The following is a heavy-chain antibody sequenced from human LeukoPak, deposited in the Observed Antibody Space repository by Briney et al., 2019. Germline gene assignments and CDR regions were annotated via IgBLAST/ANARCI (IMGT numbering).Heavy chain of an antibody. CDR1: GYTFTSYG. CDR2: ISAYNGNT. J-gene: IGHJ5*02. V-gene: IGHV1-18*01. Sequence: GASVKVSCKASGYTFTSYGISWVRQAPGQGLEWTGWISAYNGNTNYAQKLQGRVTMTTDTSTSTAYMELRSLRSDDTAVYYCARVLFITGATREPWFDPWGQGTLVTVSS. CDR3: ARVLFITGATREPWFDP. D-gene: IGHD1-7*01.